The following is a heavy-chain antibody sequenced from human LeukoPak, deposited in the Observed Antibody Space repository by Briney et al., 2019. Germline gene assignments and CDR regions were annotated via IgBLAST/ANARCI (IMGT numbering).Heavy chain of an antibody. CDR2: IYDSGST. CDR1: GGSISSGGYY. D-gene: IGHD6-6*01. CDR3: ARGRSSDY. V-gene: IGHV4-31*03. Sequence: SETLSLTCTVSGGSISSGGYYWSWIRPHPGKGLEWIGHIYDSGSTYYNPSLKSRVTISVGTSKNQFSLKLSSVTAADTAVYYCARGRSSDYWGQGTLVTVSS. J-gene: IGHJ4*02.